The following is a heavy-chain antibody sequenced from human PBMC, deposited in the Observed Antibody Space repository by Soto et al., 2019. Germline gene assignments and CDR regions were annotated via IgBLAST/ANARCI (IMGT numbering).Heavy chain of an antibody. CDR2: IRSKAYGGTT. V-gene: IGHV3-49*03. D-gene: IGHD3-10*01. CDR1: GFTFGDYA. J-gene: IGHJ6*02. CDR3: TSYGPSDYYYGMDV. Sequence: PGGSLRLSCTASGFTFGDYAMSWFRQAPGKGLEWVGFIRSKAYGGTTEYAASVKGRSTISRDDSKSIAYLQMNSLKTEDTAVYYCTSYGPSDYYYGMDVWGQGTTVTVSS.